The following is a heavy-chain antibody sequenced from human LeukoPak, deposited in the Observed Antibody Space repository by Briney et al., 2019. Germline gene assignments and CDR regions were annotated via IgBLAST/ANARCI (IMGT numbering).Heavy chain of an antibody. D-gene: IGHD6-6*01. CDR1: GGSITSSSYY. CDR2: IYYTGST. Sequence: SETLSLTCTVSGGSITSSSYYWGWIRQPPGKGLELIGTIYYTGSTYNNPSLKSRITLSVDTSKNQCSMKLSSVTAADTAVYCCAIRRVSSSSSGYLFDWFDPWGKETRVT. V-gene: IGHV4-39*01. CDR3: AIRRVSSSSSGYLFDWFDP. J-gene: IGHJ5*02.